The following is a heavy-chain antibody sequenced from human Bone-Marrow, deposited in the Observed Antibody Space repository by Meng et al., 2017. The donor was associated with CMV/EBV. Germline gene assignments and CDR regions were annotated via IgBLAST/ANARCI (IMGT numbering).Heavy chain of an antibody. CDR2: ISSSGSTI. CDR1: GFTFSDYY. J-gene: IGHJ3*02. CDR3: AIYYDSSGLKVDAFDI. D-gene: IGHD3-22*01. Sequence: GESLKISCAASGFTFSDYYMSWIRQAPGKGLEWVSYISSSGSTIYYADSVKGRFTISRDNAKNSLYLQMNSLRAEDTAVYYCAIYYDSSGLKVDAFDIWGQGTMVTVSS. V-gene: IGHV3-11*01.